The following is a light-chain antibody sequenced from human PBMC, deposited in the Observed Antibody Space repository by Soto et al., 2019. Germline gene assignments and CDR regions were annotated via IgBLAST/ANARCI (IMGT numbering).Light chain of an antibody. CDR2: ETT. Sequence: QSALAQPASVSGSPGQSVTISCTGSSRDVGNSNLVSWFQQAPGKAPKLIIYETTERPSGVSGRFSGSKSGDTASLTISALQAEDEAVYYCCSYVSTSTSLVFGGGTKLTVL. CDR3: CSYVSTSTSLV. CDR1: SRDVGNSNL. V-gene: IGLV2-23*01. J-gene: IGLJ2*01.